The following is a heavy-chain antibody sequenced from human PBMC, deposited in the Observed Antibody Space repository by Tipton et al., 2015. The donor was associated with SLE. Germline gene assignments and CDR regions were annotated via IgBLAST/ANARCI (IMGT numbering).Heavy chain of an antibody. CDR1: GGSISSSSYY. J-gene: IGHJ5*02. V-gene: IGHV4-39*07. D-gene: IGHD6-19*01. Sequence: LRLSCTVSGGSISSSSYYWGWIRQPPGKGLEWIGSIYYSGSTYYNPPLKSRVTISVDRSKNQFSLKLSSVTAADTAVYYCARGEAVAGINPWGQGTLVTVSS. CDR3: ARGEAVAGINP. CDR2: IYYSGST.